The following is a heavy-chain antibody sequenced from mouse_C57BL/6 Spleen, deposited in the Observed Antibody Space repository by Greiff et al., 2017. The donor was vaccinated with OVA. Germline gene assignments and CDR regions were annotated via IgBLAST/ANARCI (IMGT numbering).Heavy chain of an antibody. Sequence: DVMLVESGGGLVQPGGSLKLSCAASGFTFSDYYMYWVRQTPEKRLEWVAYISNGGGSTYYPDTVKGRFTISRDNAKNTLYLQMSRLKSEDTAMYYCARRGVTTDYYAMDYWGQGTSVTVSS. CDR1: GFTFSDYY. D-gene: IGHD2-2*01. J-gene: IGHJ4*01. V-gene: IGHV5-12*01. CDR3: ARRGVTTDYYAMDY. CDR2: ISNGGGST.